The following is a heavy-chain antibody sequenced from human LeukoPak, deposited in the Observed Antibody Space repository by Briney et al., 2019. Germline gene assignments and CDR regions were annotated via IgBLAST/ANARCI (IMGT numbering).Heavy chain of an antibody. CDR1: GGSISSGDYY. Sequence: SSQTLSLTCTVSGGSISSGDYYWSWLRHPPGKGLEWFGYIYYSGSTYYNPTLNSLVTISVDTSKNQFSLNLSSVTAADTAVYYCVRVRATTGFDYWGQGTLVTVSS. CDR2: IYYSGST. D-gene: IGHD1-26*01. J-gene: IGHJ4*02. CDR3: VRVRATTGFDY. V-gene: IGHV4-30-4*08.